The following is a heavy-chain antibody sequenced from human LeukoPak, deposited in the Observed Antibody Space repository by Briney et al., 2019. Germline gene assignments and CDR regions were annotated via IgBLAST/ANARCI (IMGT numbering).Heavy chain of an antibody. CDR2: FSSSSSYI. J-gene: IGHJ6*02. V-gene: IGHV3-21*01. CDR1: GFTFSSYS. D-gene: IGHD6-13*01. CDR3: ARVKIAAAGTGGMDV. Sequence: GGSLRLSCAASGFTFSSYSMNWVRQAPGKGLEWVSSFSSSSSYIYYADSVKGRFTISRDNAKNSLYLQMNSLRAEDTAVYYCARVKIAAAGTGGMDVWGQGTTVTVSS.